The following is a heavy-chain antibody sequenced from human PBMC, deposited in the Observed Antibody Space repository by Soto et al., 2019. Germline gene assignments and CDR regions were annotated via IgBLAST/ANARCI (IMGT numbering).Heavy chain of an antibody. J-gene: IGHJ4*02. CDR2: IYYSGST. D-gene: IGHD6-19*01. V-gene: IGHV4-31*03. CDR1: GGSISSGGYY. Sequence: PSETLSLTCTVSGGSISSGGYYWSWIRQLPGKGLEWIGYIYYSGSTYLHPSLRSRLTVSVDTSKNQFSLKLSSVTAADTAVYYCARAFTLFSRDWDPRDYFDYCGQRTPVTVSS. CDR3: ARAFTLFSRDWDPRDYFDY.